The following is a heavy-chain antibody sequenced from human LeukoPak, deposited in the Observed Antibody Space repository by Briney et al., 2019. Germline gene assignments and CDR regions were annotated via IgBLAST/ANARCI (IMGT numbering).Heavy chain of an antibody. CDR3: ARGDFGVVRPFDF. CDR1: GFMFSSYA. J-gene: IGHJ4*02. D-gene: IGHD3-3*01. V-gene: IGHV3-23*01. Sequence: GGSLRLSCAASGFMFSSYAMNWVRQVPGKGLEWASTISNTGASTYYADSVKGRFTISRDNPKSTLYLQMDSLRAEDTAVYYCARGDFGVVRPFDFWGQGTLVTVSS. CDR2: ISNTGAST.